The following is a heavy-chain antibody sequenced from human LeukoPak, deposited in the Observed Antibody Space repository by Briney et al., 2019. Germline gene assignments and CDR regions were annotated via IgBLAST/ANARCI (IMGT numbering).Heavy chain of an antibody. CDR2: IYYSGST. Sequence: SETLSLTCTVSGGSISSSSYYWGWIRQPPGKGLEWIGSIYYSGSTYYNPSLKSRVTISVDTSKNQFSLKLSSVTAADTAVYYCAIPKGAVAGTGYYFDYWGQGTLVTVSS. J-gene: IGHJ4*02. V-gene: IGHV4-39*01. CDR3: AIPKGAVAGTGYYFDY. D-gene: IGHD6-19*01. CDR1: GGSISSSSYY.